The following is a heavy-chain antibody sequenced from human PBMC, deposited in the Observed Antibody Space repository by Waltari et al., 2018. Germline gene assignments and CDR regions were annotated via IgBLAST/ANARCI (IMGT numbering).Heavy chain of an antibody. CDR2: IYYDGNT. CDR1: GGSISNSYYY. D-gene: IGHD3-3*01. V-gene: IGHV4-39*07. J-gene: IGHJ4*02. CDR3: ARVRSGYYIEDN. Sequence: QLQLQESGPGLVKPSETLSLTCTVSGGSISNSYYYWGWIRQPPGKGLEWIGNIYYDGNTFYNPSLRSRVTISVHTSKNQFSLKLSSVTAADTAVYYCARVRSGYYIEDNWGQGTLVTVSS.